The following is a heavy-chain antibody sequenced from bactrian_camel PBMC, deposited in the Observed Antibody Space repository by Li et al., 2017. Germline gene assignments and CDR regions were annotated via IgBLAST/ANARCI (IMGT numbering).Heavy chain of an antibody. Sequence: HVQLVESGGGSVQAGGSLKLACTRGTVRPNYMAWFRQAPGKEREAVAVISRADVTLYAEAVQGRFIISQDNAVNTMYLQMNNLKPDDTAMYYCAADIEGAHPADLARGRWSGDKWTYWGQGTQVTVS. CDR3: AADIEGAHPADLARGRWSGDKWTY. V-gene: IGHV3S53*01. J-gene: IGHJ4*01. CDR1: RGTVRPNY. D-gene: IGHD1*01. CDR2: ISRADVT.